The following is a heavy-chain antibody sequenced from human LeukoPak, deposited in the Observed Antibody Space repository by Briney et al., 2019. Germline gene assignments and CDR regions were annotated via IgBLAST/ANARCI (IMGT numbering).Heavy chain of an antibody. D-gene: IGHD3-10*01. Sequence: GGSLRLSCAGSGFTFSSYEMNWVRQAPGKGLVWVSRINGDGSTTNYADSVKGRFTISRDNARNTLYLQMNSLRPEDTAVYYCAKDDYGSFDYWGQGTLVTVSS. CDR3: AKDDYGSFDY. J-gene: IGHJ4*02. CDR2: INGDGSTT. V-gene: IGHV3-74*01. CDR1: GFTFSSYE.